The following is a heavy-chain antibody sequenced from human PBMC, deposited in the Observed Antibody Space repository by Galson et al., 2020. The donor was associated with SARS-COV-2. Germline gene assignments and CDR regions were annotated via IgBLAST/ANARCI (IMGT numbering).Heavy chain of an antibody. CDR3: ARESGRFCSGGTCSNGYGLDV. CDR1: GFTFSSYI. CDR2: ISSVSTYI. J-gene: IGHJ6*02. D-gene: IGHD2-15*01. V-gene: IGHV3-21*01. Sequence: GESLKISCAASGFTFSSYIMNWVRQAPGKGLEWVPSISSVSTYIYYADSVKGRFTISRDNARNSLYLQMNSLRAEDTAVYFCARESGRFCSGGTCSNGYGLDVWGQGTTVTVSS.